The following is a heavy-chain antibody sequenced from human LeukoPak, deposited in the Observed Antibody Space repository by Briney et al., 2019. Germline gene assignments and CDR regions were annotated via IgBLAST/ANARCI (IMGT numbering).Heavy chain of an antibody. CDR1: GGSFSGYY. J-gene: IGHJ4*02. Sequence: SETLSLTCAVYGGSFSGYYWSWIRQPPGKGLEWIGEINHSGSTNYNPSLKSRVTISVDTSKNQFSLKLSSVTAADTAVYYCARVGSWYYDSSGYPVVDYWGQGTLVTVSS. CDR3: ARVGSWYYDSSGYPVVDY. CDR2: INHSGST. V-gene: IGHV4-34*01. D-gene: IGHD3-22*01.